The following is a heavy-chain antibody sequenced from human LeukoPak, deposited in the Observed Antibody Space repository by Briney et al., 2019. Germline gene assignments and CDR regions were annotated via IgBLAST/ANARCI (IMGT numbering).Heavy chain of an antibody. CDR2: ISSSSSYI. CDR3: AKDRSSWQQLVRVDY. J-gene: IGHJ4*02. Sequence: PGGSLRLSCAASGFTFSSYSMNWVRQAPGKGLEWVSSISSSSSYIYYADSVKGRFTISRDNSKNTLYLQMNSLRAEDTAVYYCAKDRSSWQQLVRVDYWGQGTLVTVSS. CDR1: GFTFSSYS. V-gene: IGHV3-21*04. D-gene: IGHD6-13*01.